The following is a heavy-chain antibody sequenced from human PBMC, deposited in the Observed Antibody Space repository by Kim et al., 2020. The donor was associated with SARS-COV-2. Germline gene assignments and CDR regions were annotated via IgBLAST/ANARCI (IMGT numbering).Heavy chain of an antibody. CDR3: AGELGH. CDR2: IYTSGRT. V-gene: IGHV4-4*07. CDR1: GDSLSSDY. J-gene: IGHJ4*02. Sequence: SETLSLTCTVSGDSLSSDYWSWNRQPAGKGLEWIGRIYTSGRTNYNPSLQSRVTMSVDMSKNQFSLKLSSLTAADTAVYYCAGELGHGGQGTLVTLSP.